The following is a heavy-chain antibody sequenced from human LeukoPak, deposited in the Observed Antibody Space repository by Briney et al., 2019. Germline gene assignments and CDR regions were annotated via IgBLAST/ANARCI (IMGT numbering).Heavy chain of an antibody. J-gene: IGHJ4*02. V-gene: IGHV4-59*08. Sequence: SETLSLTCTVSGGSVSSYYWRWIRQFPGKGLDFIGFTYHTATSNYNPSLKSRVSMSIDMSKNALYLNLSSVTAADTAIYYCARHSSGFYSPFFDFWGRGALVTVSS. CDR3: ARHSSGFYSPFFDF. D-gene: IGHD6-19*01. CDR1: GGSVSSYY. CDR2: TYHTATS.